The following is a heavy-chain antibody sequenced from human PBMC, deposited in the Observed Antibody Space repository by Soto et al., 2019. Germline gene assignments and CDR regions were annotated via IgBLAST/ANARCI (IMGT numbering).Heavy chain of an antibody. J-gene: IGHJ5*02. CDR3: ARVVGGGDDYGDNWFDP. D-gene: IGHD4-17*01. Sequence: GGSLRLSCAASGFTFSSYWMHWVRQAPGKGLVWVSRINSDGSSTSYADSVKGRFTISRDNAKNTLYLQMNSLRAEDTAVYYCARVVGGGDDYGDNWFDPWGQGTLVTVSS. CDR2: INSDGSST. V-gene: IGHV3-74*01. CDR1: GFTFSSYW.